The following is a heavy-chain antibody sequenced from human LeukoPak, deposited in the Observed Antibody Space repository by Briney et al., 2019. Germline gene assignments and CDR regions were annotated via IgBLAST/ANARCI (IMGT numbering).Heavy chain of an antibody. CDR2: FDPEDGET. V-gene: IGHV1-24*01. CDR1: GYTLTELS. D-gene: IGHD1-26*01. Sequence: ASVKVSCKVSGYTLTELSMHWVRQAPGKGLEWMGGFDPEDGETIYAQKFQGRVTMTTDTSTRTAYMELRSLRSDDTAVYYCARTPPPTIVGAHYFDYWGQGTLVTVSS. J-gene: IGHJ4*02. CDR3: ARTPPPTIVGAHYFDY.